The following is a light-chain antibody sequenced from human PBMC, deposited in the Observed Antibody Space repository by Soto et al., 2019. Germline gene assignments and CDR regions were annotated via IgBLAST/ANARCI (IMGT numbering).Light chain of an antibody. J-gene: IGKJ1*01. CDR2: GAS. V-gene: IGKV3-15*01. Sequence: EVVMTQSPATLSVSPGERVTLSCRASQSINAHLAWYQQKPGQAPRLLIHGASTRATGIPARFSGSGFGTEFLLTISSRQSEDFAVYYCQQYNTWLWTFGQGTKVEIQ. CDR1: QSINAH. CDR3: QQYNTWLWT.